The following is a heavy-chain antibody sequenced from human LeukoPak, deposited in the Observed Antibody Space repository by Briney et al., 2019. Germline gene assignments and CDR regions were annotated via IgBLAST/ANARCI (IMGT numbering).Heavy chain of an antibody. CDR2: IYYSGSA. V-gene: IGHV4-59*01. D-gene: IGHD2-2*01. CDR3: ARAGDIVVVPAANNNWFDP. CDR1: GGSISSYY. Sequence: SETLSLTCTVSGGSISSYYWSWIRQPPGKGLEWIGYIYYSGSANYNPSLKSRVTISVDTSKNQFSLKLSSVTAADTAVYYCARAGDIVVVPAANNNWFDPWGQGTLVTVSS. J-gene: IGHJ5*02.